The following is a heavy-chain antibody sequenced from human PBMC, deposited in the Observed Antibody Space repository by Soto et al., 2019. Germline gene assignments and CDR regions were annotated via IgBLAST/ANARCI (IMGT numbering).Heavy chain of an antibody. V-gene: IGHV3-30*18. CDR2: ISYDGSNK. Sequence: QVQLVESGGGVVQPGRSLRLSCAASGFTFSSYGMHWVRQAPGKGLEWVAAISYDGSNKYYADSVKGRFTISRDNSKNPLYLQMNSLRAEDTAVYYCAKAGGNSSGWYFDYWGQGTLVTVSS. J-gene: IGHJ4*02. D-gene: IGHD6-19*01. CDR3: AKAGGNSSGWYFDY. CDR1: GFTFSSYG.